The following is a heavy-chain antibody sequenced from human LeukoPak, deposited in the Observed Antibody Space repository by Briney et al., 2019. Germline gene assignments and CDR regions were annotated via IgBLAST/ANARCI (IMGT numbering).Heavy chain of an antibody. J-gene: IGHJ6*04. CDR1: GYSFTSYW. D-gene: IGHD2-2*01. Sequence: GESLKISCKGSGYSFTSYWIGWVRQMPGKGLGWMGIIYPGDSDTRYSPSFQGQVTISADKSISTAYLQWSSLKASDTAMYYCARYTLSAGCSSTSCYGNYYYGMDVWGKGTTVTVSS. V-gene: IGHV5-51*01. CDR2: IYPGDSDT. CDR3: ARYTLSAGCSSTSCYGNYYYGMDV.